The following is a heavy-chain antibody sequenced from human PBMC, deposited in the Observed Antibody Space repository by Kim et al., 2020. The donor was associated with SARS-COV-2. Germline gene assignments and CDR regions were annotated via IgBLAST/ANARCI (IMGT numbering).Heavy chain of an antibody. CDR3: AREREYGGYVNDY. V-gene: IGHV3-21*01. CDR2: ISSGSPYI. Sequence: GGSLRLSCTASGFNFSTYSMNWVRQAPGKGLEWVSSISSGSPYIYYADSVKGRFTISRENAKNSLYLQMNNLRAEDTAVYFCAREREYGGYVNDYWGQGTLVTVSS. D-gene: IGHD5-12*01. CDR1: GFNFSTYS. J-gene: IGHJ4*02.